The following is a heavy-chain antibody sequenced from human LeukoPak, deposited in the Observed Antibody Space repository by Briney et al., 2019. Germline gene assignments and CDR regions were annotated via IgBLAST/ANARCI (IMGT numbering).Heavy chain of an antibody. CDR3: ARPYYYDSGSYYGY. Sequence: ASVKVSCKASGYTLTGYYMHWVRQAPGQGLEWMGWINPNSGGTKYAQKFQGRVTMTRDTSISTAYMELSGLTSDDTAVYYCARPYYYDSGSYYGYWGQGTLVTVSS. J-gene: IGHJ4*02. D-gene: IGHD3-10*01. CDR1: GYTLTGYY. V-gene: IGHV1-2*02. CDR2: INPNSGGT.